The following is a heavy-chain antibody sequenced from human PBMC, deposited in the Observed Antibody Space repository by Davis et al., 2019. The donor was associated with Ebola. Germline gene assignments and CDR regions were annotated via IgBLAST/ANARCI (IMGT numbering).Heavy chain of an antibody. Sequence: ASVKVSCRASGYTFTSYYMHWVRQAPGQGLERMGIINPSGGSTSYAQKFQGRVTMTRDTSTSTVYMELSSLRSEDTAVYYCASPGPVGGSYLHYWGQGTLVTVSS. CDR1: GYTFTSYY. J-gene: IGHJ4*02. D-gene: IGHD1-26*01. CDR2: INPSGGST. CDR3: ASPGPVGGSYLHY. V-gene: IGHV1-46*01.